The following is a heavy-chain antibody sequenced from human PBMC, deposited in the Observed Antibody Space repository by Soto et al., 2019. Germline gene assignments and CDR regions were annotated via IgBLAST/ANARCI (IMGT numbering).Heavy chain of an antibody. V-gene: IGHV4-34*01. D-gene: IGHD1-26*01. J-gene: IGHJ4*02. CDR2: INHSGST. Sequence: SETLSLTCAVYGGSFSGYYWSWIRQPPGKGLEWIGEINHSGSTNYNPSLKSRVTISVDTSKNQFSLKLSSVTAADTAVYYCARYSGSYSFDYWGQRTLVTVS. CDR3: ARYSGSYSFDY. CDR1: GGSFSGYY.